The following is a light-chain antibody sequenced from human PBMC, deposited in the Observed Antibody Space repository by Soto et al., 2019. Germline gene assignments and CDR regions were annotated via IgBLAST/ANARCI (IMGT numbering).Light chain of an antibody. CDR2: DEN. Sequence: SYELTQPPSVSVAPGQTARITCGGNNIGRKSVHWYQQQPGQAPVLLVYDENDRPSRIPERFSGSHSGNTATLTISGVDGGDEADYYCQVYDSSRDSYVFGPGTKVTVL. CDR3: QVYDSSRDSYV. CDR1: NIGRKS. V-gene: IGLV3-21*02. J-gene: IGLJ1*01.